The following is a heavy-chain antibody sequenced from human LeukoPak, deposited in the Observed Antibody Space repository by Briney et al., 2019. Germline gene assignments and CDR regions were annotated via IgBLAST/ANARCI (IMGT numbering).Heavy chain of an antibody. J-gene: IGHJ4*02. V-gene: IGHV3-30*18. Sequence: PGGSLRLSCAASGFTFSSYGMHWVRQAPGKGLEWVAVISYDGSSKYYADSVKGRFTISRDNPKNTLYLEMNSLRAEDTAVYYCAKEDSGSYYSFDYWGQGTLVTVSS. CDR2: ISYDGSSK. CDR3: AKEDSGSYYSFDY. D-gene: IGHD1-26*01. CDR1: GFTFSSYG.